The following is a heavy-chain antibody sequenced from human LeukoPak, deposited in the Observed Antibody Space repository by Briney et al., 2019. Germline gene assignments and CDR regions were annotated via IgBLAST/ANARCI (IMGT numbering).Heavy chain of an antibody. CDR3: ARRMSGYKNWFDP. CDR1: GFTFSSYW. J-gene: IGHJ5*02. Sequence: GGSLRLSCAASGFTFSSYWMSWVRQAPGKGLEWVANIKQDGSEKYYVDSVKGRFTISRDNAKNSLYLQMNSLRAEDTAVYYCARRMSGYKNWFDPWGQGTLVTVSS. D-gene: IGHD5-12*01. CDR2: IKQDGSEK. V-gene: IGHV3-7*01.